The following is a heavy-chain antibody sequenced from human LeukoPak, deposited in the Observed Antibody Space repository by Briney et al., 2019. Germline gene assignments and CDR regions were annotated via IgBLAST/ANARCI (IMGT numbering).Heavy chain of an antibody. D-gene: IGHD2-15*01. V-gene: IGHV1-8*01. CDR2: MNPNSGNT. CDR3: ARGRKRNCSGGSCYRFDP. Sequence: ASVKVSCKASGYTCTSYDINWVRQATGQGLEWMGWMNPNSGNTGYAQKFQGRVTMTRNTSISTAYMELSSLRSEDTAVYYCARGRKRNCSGGSCYRFDPWGQGTLVTVSS. J-gene: IGHJ5*02. CDR1: GYTCTSYD.